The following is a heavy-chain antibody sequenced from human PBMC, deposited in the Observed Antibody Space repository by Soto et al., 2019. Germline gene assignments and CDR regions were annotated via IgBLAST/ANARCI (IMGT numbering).Heavy chain of an antibody. V-gene: IGHV3-30*18. CDR3: AKDLYSDGWYNYFAP. CDR1: GFSFSSTG. CDR2: ISHHGSAK. D-gene: IGHD6-19*01. J-gene: IGHJ5*02. Sequence: QVQLVESGGGVVQPGRSLRLSCTASGFSFSSTGMHWVRQAPGKGLEWVAMISHHGSAKYYVDSVRGRFTISRDNSKNTLYLQMDRLRSEDTAWYYCAKDLYSDGWYNYFAPWGQGTLVTVSS.